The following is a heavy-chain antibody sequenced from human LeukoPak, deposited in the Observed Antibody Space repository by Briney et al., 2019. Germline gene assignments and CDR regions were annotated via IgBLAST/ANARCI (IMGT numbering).Heavy chain of an antibody. CDR2: IKQDGSEK. J-gene: IGHJ4*02. Sequence: GGSLRLSCAASGFTFSSYWMSWVRQAPGKGLEWVANIKQDGSEKYYVDSVKGRFTISRDNAKNSLYLQMNSLRAEDTAVYYCARDGMITFGGVIVLFDYWGQGTLVTVSS. CDR3: ARDGMITFGGVIVLFDY. D-gene: IGHD3-16*02. CDR1: GFTFSSYW. V-gene: IGHV3-7*01.